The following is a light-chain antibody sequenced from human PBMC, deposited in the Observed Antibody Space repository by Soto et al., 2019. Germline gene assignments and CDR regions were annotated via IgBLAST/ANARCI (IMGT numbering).Light chain of an antibody. CDR2: GSS. J-gene: IGKJ4*01. CDR1: QTISDY. CDR3: QQTYDYPVS. V-gene: IGKV1-39*01. Sequence: DIQMTQSPPSLSASVGDRVTITCRASQTISDYLHWYQQKPGKAPTLLIYGSSSLQTGVPPRFSGSGSGTEFTLTISSLQPEDFGTYYCQQTYDYPVSFGGGTKVDLK.